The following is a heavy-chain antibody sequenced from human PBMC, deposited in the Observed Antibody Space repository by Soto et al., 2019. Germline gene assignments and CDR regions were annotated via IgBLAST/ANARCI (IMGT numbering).Heavy chain of an antibody. CDR2: IYNSGRT. CDR3: VRRHGLTIDAYY. CDR1: GGSISSYY. Sequence: SETLSLTCTVSGGSISSYYWSWIRQPPGKGLGWIGYIYNSGRTNYNPSLKSRVTISVDTSKNQFSLKLTSVTAADTAVYYCVRRHGLTIDAYYWGQGTLVTVSS. V-gene: IGHV4-4*08. D-gene: IGHD3-10*01. J-gene: IGHJ4*02.